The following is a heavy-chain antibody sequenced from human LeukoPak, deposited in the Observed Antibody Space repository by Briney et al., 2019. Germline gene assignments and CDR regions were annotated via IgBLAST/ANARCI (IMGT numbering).Heavy chain of an antibody. D-gene: IGHD5-12*01. V-gene: IGHV3-72*01. CDR2: TRNKANSYTT. J-gene: IGHJ4*02. Sequence: QTGGSLRLSCAASGFTFSDHYMDWVRQAPGKGLEWVGRTRNKANSYTTEYAASVKGRFTISRDDSKNSLYLQMNSLKTEDTAVYYCAGVLGYSGYDLAYWGQGTLVTVSS. CDR3: AGVLGYSGYDLAY. CDR1: GFTFSDHY.